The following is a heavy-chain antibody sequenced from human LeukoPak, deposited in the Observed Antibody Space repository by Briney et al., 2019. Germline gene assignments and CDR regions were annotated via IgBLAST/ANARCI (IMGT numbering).Heavy chain of an antibody. CDR3: ARDFPRGYDILTGYYMAGWFDP. J-gene: IGHJ5*02. Sequence: ASVKVSCKASGYTFTSYGISWVRQAPGQGLEWMGWISAYNGNTNYAQKLQGRVTMTTDTSTSTAYMELRSLRSDDTAVHYCARDFPRGYDILTGYYMAGWFDPWGQGTLVTVSS. CDR2: ISAYNGNT. CDR1: GYTFTSYG. V-gene: IGHV1-18*01. D-gene: IGHD3-9*01.